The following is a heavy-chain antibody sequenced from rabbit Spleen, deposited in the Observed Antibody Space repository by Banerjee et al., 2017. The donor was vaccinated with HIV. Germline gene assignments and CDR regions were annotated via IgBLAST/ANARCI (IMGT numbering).Heavy chain of an antibody. Sequence: QSLEESGGDLVKPGASLTLTCTASGFDFSSSDYMCWVRQAPGKGLEWIACIAAGSGGTTYYASWAKGRFTISKTSSTTVTLQMTSLTAADTATYFCARDLVSVIGWNFNLWGPGTLVTVS. CDR3: ARDLVSVIGWNFNL. V-gene: IGHV1S40*01. CDR1: GFDFSSSDY. J-gene: IGHJ4*01. CDR2: IAAGSGGTT. D-gene: IGHD1-1*01.